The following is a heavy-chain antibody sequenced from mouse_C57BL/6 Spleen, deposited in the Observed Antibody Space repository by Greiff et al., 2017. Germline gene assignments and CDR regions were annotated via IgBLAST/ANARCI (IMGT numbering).Heavy chain of an antibody. CDR1: GYSITDYN. J-gene: IGHJ4*01. CDR2: INPNYGTT. Sequence: EVQLQQSGPELVKPGASVKISCTASGYSITDYNMNWVKQSNGKSLEWIGVINPNYGTTKYNQKFKGKATITVDQSSSTAYMQLNSLTAEDSAVYYCARGYDYDPHFAMGYWGQGTSVTVAS. D-gene: IGHD2-4*01. V-gene: IGHV1-39*01. CDR3: ARGYDYDPHFAMGY.